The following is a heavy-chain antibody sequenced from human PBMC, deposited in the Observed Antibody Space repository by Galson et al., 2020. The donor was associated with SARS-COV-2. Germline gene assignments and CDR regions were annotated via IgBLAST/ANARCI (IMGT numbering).Heavy chain of an antibody. CDR3: ARTYRGSYQSQFDY. Sequence: GESLKISCAASGFTFSSYAMHWVRQAPGKGLEWVAVISYDGSNKYYADSVKGRFTISRDNSKNTLYLQMNSLRAEDTAVYYCARTYRGSYQSQFDYWGQRTLVTVSS. CDR2: ISYDGSNK. V-gene: IGHV3-30*04. D-gene: IGHD1-26*01. CDR1: GFTFSSYA. J-gene: IGHJ4*02.